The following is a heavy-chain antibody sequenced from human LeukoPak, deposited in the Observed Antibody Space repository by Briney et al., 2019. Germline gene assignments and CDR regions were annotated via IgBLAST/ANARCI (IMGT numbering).Heavy chain of an antibody. J-gene: IGHJ4*02. CDR2: IIPIFGTA. CDR3: ASGKYCSSTSCYFYYDSSGHAY. D-gene: IGHD2-2*01. V-gene: IGHV1-69*05. CDR1: GGTFSSYA. Sequence: GSSVKVSCKASGGTFSSYAISWVRQAPGQGLEWMGGIIPIFGTANYAQKFQGRVTITTDESTSTAYMELSSLRSEDTAVYYCASGKYCSSTSCYFYYDSSGHAYWGQGTLVTVSS.